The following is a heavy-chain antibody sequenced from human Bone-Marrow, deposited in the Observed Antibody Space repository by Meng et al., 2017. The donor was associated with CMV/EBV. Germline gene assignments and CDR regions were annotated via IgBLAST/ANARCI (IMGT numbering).Heavy chain of an antibody. CDR3: ASPQGIMVRGYPEGMPGWFDP. Sequence: QVQLVQSGAEVKKPGSSVKVSCKASGGTFSSYAISWVRQAPGQGLEWMGGIIPIFGTANYAQKFQGRVTITADESTSTAYMELSSLRSEDTAVYYCASPQGIMVRGYPEGMPGWFDPWGQGTLVTVSS. V-gene: IGHV1-69*12. CDR2: IIPIFGTA. CDR1: GGTFSSYA. D-gene: IGHD3-10*01. J-gene: IGHJ5*02.